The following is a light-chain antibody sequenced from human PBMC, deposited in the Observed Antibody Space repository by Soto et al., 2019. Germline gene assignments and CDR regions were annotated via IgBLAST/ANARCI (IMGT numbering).Light chain of an antibody. CDR3: QKYSNWPPIT. V-gene: IGKV3-15*01. CDR1: QSVSIH. CDR2: DTS. Sequence: EFVLTQSPGTLSVSLGERATLSCRASQSVSIHLAWYQQKPGQAPRLLIYDTSTRATGIPDRFSGSGSGTEFTLTISRLQSEDFAVYYCQKYSNWPPITFGQGTRLEIK. J-gene: IGKJ5*01.